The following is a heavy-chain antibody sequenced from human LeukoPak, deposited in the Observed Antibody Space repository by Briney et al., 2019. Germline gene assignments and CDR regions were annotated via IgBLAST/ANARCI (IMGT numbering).Heavy chain of an antibody. CDR3: ASLRAVVGTDY. D-gene: IGHD6-19*01. V-gene: IGHV1-2*02. CDR2: IHPNSGST. Sequence: GASVKVSCTASGHTFTAYYMLWGRQAPGQGLECMGGIHPNSGSTNYAQEFQGRGTMTRDTSISTAYMELSRLRSDDTAVYYCASLRAVVGTDYWGQGTLVTVSS. J-gene: IGHJ4*02. CDR1: GHTFTAYY.